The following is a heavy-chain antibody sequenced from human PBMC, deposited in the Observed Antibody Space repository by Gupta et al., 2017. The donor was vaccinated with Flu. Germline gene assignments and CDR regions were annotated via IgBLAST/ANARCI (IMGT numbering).Heavy chain of an antibody. CDR1: GFTFNSYG. CDR2: ISFDGSNT. V-gene: IGHV3-30*18. CDR3: AKDTETLYY. Sequence: LSCAASGFTFNSYGMHWVRQAPGKGLEWVAVISFDGSNTWYADSVKGRFTISRDNSKNTLFLQMNSLRVEDTCVYYCAKDTETLYYWGQGTRGTVSS. J-gene: IGHJ4*02.